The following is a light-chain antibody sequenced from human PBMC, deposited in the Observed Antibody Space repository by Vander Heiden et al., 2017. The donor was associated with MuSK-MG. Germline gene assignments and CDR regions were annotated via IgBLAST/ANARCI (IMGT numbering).Light chain of an antibody. CDR3: QQWKSDQHVFT. CDR1: QCISTA. V-gene: IGKV1-13*02. Sequence: ASQFAQSPSSLSASERYRATITRLASQCISTALAWYQQKQGKAPQLLIYDDDSLKRVVLLMYSGSGYGTDFALTIKSRRAEDFAPWVYQQWKSDQHVFTFGQGTKVEIK. J-gene: IGKJ3*01. CDR2: DDD.